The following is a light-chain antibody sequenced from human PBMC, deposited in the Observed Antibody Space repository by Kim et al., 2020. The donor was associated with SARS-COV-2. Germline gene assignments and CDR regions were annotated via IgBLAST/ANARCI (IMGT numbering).Light chain of an antibody. J-gene: IGLJ2*01. CDR2: DVT. CDR3: SSYRDNSPVI. CDR1: SSDIGVFNY. Sequence: QSVVTQPASVSGSPGQSITISCTGSSSDIGVFNYVSWYQQYPGRAPKLLIYDVTERPSGVSSRFSGYKSGNTASLTIFGLQDEDEADYYCSSYRDNSPVIFGGGTQLTVL. V-gene: IGLV2-14*03.